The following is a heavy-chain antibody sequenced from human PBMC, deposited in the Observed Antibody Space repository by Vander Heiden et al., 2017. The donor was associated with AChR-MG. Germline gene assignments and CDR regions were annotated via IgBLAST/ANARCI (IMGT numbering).Heavy chain of an antibody. J-gene: IGHJ5*02. D-gene: IGHD3-3*01. Sequence: QVQLQQWGAGLLKPSETLSLTCAVYGGSFSGYYWSWIRQPPGKGLEWIGEINHSGSTNYNPSLKSRVTISVDTSKNQFSLKLSSVTAADTAVYYCARKELYYDFWSGYGWFDPWGQGTLVTVSS. CDR3: ARKELYYDFWSGYGWFDP. CDR2: INHSGST. CDR1: GGSFSGYY. V-gene: IGHV4-34*01.